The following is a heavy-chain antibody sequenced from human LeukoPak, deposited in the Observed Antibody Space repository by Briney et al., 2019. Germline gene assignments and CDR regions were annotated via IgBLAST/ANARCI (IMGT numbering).Heavy chain of an antibody. J-gene: IGHJ3*02. CDR1: GYTLTELS. CDR2: FDPEDGET. V-gene: IGHV1-24*01. CDR3: ATVIQAPKWFGELSGAFDI. Sequence: GASVKVSCKVSGYTLTELSMHWVRQAPGKGLEWMGGFDPEDGETIYAQKFQGRVTMTEDTSTDTAYMELSSLRSEDTAVYYCATVIQAPKWFGELSGAFDIWGQGTMVTVSS. D-gene: IGHD3-10*01.